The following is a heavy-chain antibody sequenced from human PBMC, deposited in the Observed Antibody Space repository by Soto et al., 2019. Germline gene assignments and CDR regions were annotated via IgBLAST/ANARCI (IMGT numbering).Heavy chain of an antibody. CDR1: GYTFTGYY. J-gene: IGHJ5*02. Sequence: ASVKVSCKASGYTFTGYYMHWVRKAPGQGLEWMGWINPNRGGTNYAQKFQGRVTMTRDTSISTAYMELSRLRSDDTAVYYCASVMVRGVWFDPWGQGTLVTVSS. CDR3: ASVMVRGVWFDP. D-gene: IGHD3-10*01. CDR2: INPNRGGT. V-gene: IGHV1-2*02.